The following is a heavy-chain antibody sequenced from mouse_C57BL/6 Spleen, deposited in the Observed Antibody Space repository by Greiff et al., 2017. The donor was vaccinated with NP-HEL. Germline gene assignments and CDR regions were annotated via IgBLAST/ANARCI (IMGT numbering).Heavy chain of an antibody. Sequence: VQLQQSGAELVRPGASVKLSCTASGFNIKDDYMHWVKQRPEQGLEWIGWIDPENGDTESASKFQGKATITADTSSNTAYLQLSSLTSEDTAVYYCTTSNYVLDYWGQGTSVTVSS. D-gene: IGHD2-5*01. CDR3: TTSNYVLDY. CDR1: GFNIKDDY. V-gene: IGHV14-4*01. J-gene: IGHJ4*01. CDR2: IDPENGDT.